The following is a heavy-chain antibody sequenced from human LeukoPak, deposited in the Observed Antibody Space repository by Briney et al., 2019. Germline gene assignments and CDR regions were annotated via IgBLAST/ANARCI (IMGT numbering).Heavy chain of an antibody. V-gene: IGHV4-4*07. Sequence: PPETLSLTCTVSGGSIINYYWSWIRQSAGTGLEWVGRIYITGSTNYNPSLQSRLSMSVDTSKNQFSLRLTSVSAADTAVYYCARLKYYDSTGYSPGYYMDVWGKGITVTVSS. CDR2: IYITGST. CDR3: ARLKYYDSTGYSPGYYMDV. J-gene: IGHJ6*03. CDR1: GGSIINYY. D-gene: IGHD3-22*01.